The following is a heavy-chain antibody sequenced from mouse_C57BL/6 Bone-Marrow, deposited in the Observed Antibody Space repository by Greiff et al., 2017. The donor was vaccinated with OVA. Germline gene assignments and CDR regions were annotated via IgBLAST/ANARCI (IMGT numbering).Heavy chain of an antibody. CDR2: IWRGGST. Sequence: QVQLKESGPGLVQPSQSLSITCTVSGFSLTSYGVHWVRQSPGKGLEWLGVIWRGGSTDYNAAFMSRLSITKDNSKSQVFFKMNSLQADDTAIYYCAKGAYYSNPRAMDYWGQGTSVTVSS. CDR3: AKGAYYSNPRAMDY. D-gene: IGHD2-5*01. CDR1: GFSLTSYG. J-gene: IGHJ4*01. V-gene: IGHV2-5*01.